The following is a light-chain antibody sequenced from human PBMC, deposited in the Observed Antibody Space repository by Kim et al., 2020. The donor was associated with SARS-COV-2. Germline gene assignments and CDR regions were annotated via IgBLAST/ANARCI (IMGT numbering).Light chain of an antibody. Sequence: GVNISCSGRSSNIGSNNVCWYQQLPGAAPKLLIYTNDQRPSGVPDRFSGSKSGTSASLAISGLRTEDEATYYCAAWDDTLSGFLAFGGGTQLTVL. CDR2: TND. J-gene: IGLJ2*01. CDR3: AAWDDTLSGFLA. CDR1: SSNIGSNN. V-gene: IGLV1-47*01.